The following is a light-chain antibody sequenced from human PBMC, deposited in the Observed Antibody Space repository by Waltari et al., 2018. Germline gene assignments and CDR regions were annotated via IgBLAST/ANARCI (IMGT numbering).Light chain of an antibody. J-gene: IGLJ3*02. CDR3: NSYAGSSSWL. Sequence: QSALTQPASVSGSPGQSITIPCTGTSSDVGFYNYASWYQQHPGKAPILMIYDVSERPSGVSNLFSSSKSGNTSSLTISGLQAEDEADYYCNSYAGSSSWLFGGGTKLTVL. CDR2: DVS. CDR1: SSDVGFYNY. V-gene: IGLV2-14*01.